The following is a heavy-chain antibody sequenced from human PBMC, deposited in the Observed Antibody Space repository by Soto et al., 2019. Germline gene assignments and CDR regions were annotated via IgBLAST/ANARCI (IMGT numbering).Heavy chain of an antibody. CDR2: ISSDGSSK. CDR3: AREKTTVTLRGGYYYYYMDV. CDR1: GFTFSTYP. J-gene: IGHJ6*03. D-gene: IGHD4-17*01. V-gene: IGHV3-30*04. Sequence: GGSLRLSCAASGFTFSTYPMYWVRQAPGKGLEWLAFISSDGSSKYYADSVKGRFTISRDNSKNTLYLQMNSLRAEDTAVYYCAREKTTVTLRGGYYYYYMDVWGKGTTVTVSS.